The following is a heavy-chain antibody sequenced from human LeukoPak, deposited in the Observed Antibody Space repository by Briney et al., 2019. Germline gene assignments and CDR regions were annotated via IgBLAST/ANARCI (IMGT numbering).Heavy chain of an antibody. CDR2: VKQDGSER. Sequence: GGSLRLSCAASGFTFDDYAMPWIRQAPGKGLEWVASVKQDGSERYYVDSVTGRFTISRDNAKNSLYLQMNSLRAEDTAVYYCAREHRAPGLLFDYWGQGTLVTVSS. D-gene: IGHD2-21*01. CDR3: AREHRAPGLLFDY. CDR1: GFTFDDYA. J-gene: IGHJ4*02. V-gene: IGHV3-7*01.